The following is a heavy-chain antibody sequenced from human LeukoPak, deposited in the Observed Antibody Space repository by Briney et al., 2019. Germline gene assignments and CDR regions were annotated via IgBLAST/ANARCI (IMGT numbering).Heavy chain of an antibody. CDR3: ARDSRKGGYYSEF. CDR1: GFRFDTHD. Sequence: GGSLRLSCAASGFRFDTHDLNWVRQAPGKGLECVAHISKTSTYIYYADSVKGRFTISRDNAKNLVHLQMNSLRADDTAVYFCARDSRKGGYYSEFWGQGTVVTVSS. CDR2: ISKTSTYI. D-gene: IGHD3-22*01. J-gene: IGHJ4*02. V-gene: IGHV3-21*01.